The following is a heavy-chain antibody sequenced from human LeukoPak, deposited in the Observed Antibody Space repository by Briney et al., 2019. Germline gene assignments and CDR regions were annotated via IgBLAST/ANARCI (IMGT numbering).Heavy chain of an antibody. D-gene: IGHD5-12*01. J-gene: IGHJ4*02. Sequence: SETLSLTCTVSGGSISSYYRSWIRQPPGKGLEGIGYIYYSGSTNYNPSLKSRVTISVDTSKNQFSLKLSSVTAADTAVYYCARGYSGYDRYFDYWGQGTLVTVSS. CDR1: GGSISSYY. CDR2: IYYSGST. V-gene: IGHV4-59*08. CDR3: ARGYSGYDRYFDY.